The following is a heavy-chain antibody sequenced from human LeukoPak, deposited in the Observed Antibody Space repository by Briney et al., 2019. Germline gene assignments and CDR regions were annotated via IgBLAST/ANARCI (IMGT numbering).Heavy chain of an antibody. CDR3: ARDSESTKPYSSSWYDY. V-gene: IGHV1-69*04. CDR1: GGAFSSYA. J-gene: IGHJ4*02. D-gene: IGHD6-13*01. CDR2: IIPILGIA. Sequence: SVKVSCKASGGAFSSYAISWVRQAPGQGLEWMGRIIPILGIANYAQKFQGRVTITADKSTSTAYMELSSLRSEDTAVYYCARDSESTKPYSSSWYDYWGQGTLVTVSS.